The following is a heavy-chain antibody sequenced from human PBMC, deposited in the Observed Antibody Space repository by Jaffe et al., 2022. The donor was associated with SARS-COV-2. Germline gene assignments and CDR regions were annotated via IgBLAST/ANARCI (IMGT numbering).Heavy chain of an antibody. V-gene: IGHV4-30-4*01. CDR3: ARGRAYYDILTGYYYFDY. Sequence: QVQLQESGPGLVKPSQTLSLTCTVSGGSISSGDYYWSWIRQPPGKGLEWIGYIYYSGSTYYNPSLKSRVTISVDTSKNQFSLKLSSVTAADTAVYYCARGRAYYDILTGYYYFDYWGQGTLVTVSS. CDR1: GGSISSGDYY. J-gene: IGHJ4*02. CDR2: IYYSGST. D-gene: IGHD3-9*01.